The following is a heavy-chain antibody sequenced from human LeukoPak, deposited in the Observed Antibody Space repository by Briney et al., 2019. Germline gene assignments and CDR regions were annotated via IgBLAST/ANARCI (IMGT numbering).Heavy chain of an antibody. D-gene: IGHD6-13*01. CDR2: IYYSGST. Sequence: SETLSLTCTVSGGSISSYYWSWIRQPPGKGLEWIGYIYYSGSTNYNPSLKSRVTISVDTSKNQFSLKLSSVTAADTAVYYCARGGQIAAAGMRLPLDYWGQGTLVTVSS. CDR3: ARGGQIAAAGMRLPLDY. J-gene: IGHJ4*02. V-gene: IGHV4-59*01. CDR1: GGSISSYY.